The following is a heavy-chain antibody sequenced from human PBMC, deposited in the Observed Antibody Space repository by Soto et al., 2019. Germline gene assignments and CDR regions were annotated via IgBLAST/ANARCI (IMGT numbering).Heavy chain of an antibody. Sequence: PSETLSLTCAVYGGSFSGYYWSWIRQPPGKGLEWIGEINHSGSTNYNPSLKSRVTISVDTSKNQFSLKLSSVTAADTAVYYCARGTNSDGVATITYYFDYWGQGTLVTVSS. CDR3: ARGTNSDGVATITYYFDY. CDR1: GGSFSGYY. V-gene: IGHV4-34*01. CDR2: INHSGST. D-gene: IGHD5-12*01. J-gene: IGHJ4*02.